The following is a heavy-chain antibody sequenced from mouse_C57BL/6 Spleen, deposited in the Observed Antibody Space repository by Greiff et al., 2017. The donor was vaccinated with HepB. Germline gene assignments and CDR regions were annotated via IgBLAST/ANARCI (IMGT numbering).Heavy chain of an antibody. J-gene: IGHJ4*01. D-gene: IGHD1-1*01. CDR3: TREGYYYGSSDYYAMDY. CDR2: ISSGGDYI. Sequence: EVKLMESGEGLVKPGGSLKLSCAASGFTFSSYAMSWVRQTPEKRLEWVAYISSGGDYIYYADTVKGRFTISRDNARNTLYLQMSSLKSEDTAMYYCTREGYYYGSSDYYAMDYWGQGTSVTVSS. CDR1: GFTFSSYA. V-gene: IGHV5-9-1*02.